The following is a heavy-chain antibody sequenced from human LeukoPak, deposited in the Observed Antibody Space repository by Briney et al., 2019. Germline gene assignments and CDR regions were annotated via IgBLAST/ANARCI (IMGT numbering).Heavy chain of an antibody. D-gene: IGHD1-26*01. V-gene: IGHV3-53*04. CDR3: ARGEGAFDY. CDR2: IYSGGST. J-gene: IGHJ4*02. CDR1: GFTFSNYE. Sequence: PGGSLRLSCAASGFTFSNYEMNWVRQAPGKGLEWVSVIYSGGSTYYADSVKGRFTISRHNSKNTLYLQMNSLRAEDTAVYYCARGEGAFDYWGQGTLVTVSS.